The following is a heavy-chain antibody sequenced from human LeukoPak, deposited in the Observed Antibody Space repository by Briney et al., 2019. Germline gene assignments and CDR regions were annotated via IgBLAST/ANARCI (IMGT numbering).Heavy chain of an antibody. V-gene: IGHV3-74*01. CDR3: ARDRSHDYGDYAFDI. Sequence: PGGPLRLSCAASGFTFSRYWMHWVRQAPGKGLMWVSRISPDGSTTYYADSVKGRFTISRDNSKNTLYLQMNSLRAEDTAVYYCARDRSHDYGDYAFDIWGQGTMVTVSS. CDR2: ISPDGSTT. D-gene: IGHD4-17*01. CDR1: GFTFSRYW. J-gene: IGHJ3*02.